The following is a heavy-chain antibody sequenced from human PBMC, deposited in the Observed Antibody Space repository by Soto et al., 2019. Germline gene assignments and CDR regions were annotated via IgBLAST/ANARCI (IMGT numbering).Heavy chain of an antibody. CDR3: ARHVRDSRSLSGRYYFDY. D-gene: IGHD6-6*01. J-gene: IGHJ4*02. CDR1: GASISSDGFY. V-gene: IGHV4-39*01. CDR2: IYYNGDT. Sequence: ETLSLTCTVSGASISSDGFYWGWIRQPPGKGLEWIASIYYNGDTFHSPSLKSRVTMSVDTSKNTFSLNLRSVTAADTAAYYCARHVRDSRSLSGRYYFDYWGQGSLVTVSS.